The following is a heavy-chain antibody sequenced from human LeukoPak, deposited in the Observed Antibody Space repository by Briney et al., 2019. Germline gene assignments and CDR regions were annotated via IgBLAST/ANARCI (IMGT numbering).Heavy chain of an antibody. CDR3: ASREYSSLGDYYYYGMDV. CDR1: GFTFSTYV. J-gene: IGHJ6*02. V-gene: IGHV3-23*01. Sequence: PGGSLRLSFAATGFTFSTYVMTAVRQAPAKGLEWVSGIGGSGDSTYYADPLRGRSAISRNNAKNSLYLQMNSLRAEDTAVYYCASREYSSLGDYYYYGMDVWGQGTTVSVSS. CDR2: IGGSGDST. D-gene: IGHD6-6*01.